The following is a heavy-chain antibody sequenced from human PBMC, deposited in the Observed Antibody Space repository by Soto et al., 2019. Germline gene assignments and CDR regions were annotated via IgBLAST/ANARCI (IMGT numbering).Heavy chain of an antibody. Sequence: GGSLRLSCTASGFTFATYAMTWVRQAPGKGLEWVSSITGGDGTTYYADSVKGRFTISIDNSKNTVSLQMNSLRVEDTAVYYCVKDWTGGRCPCMDVWGQGTTVTVSS. D-gene: IGHD2-8*02. CDR2: ITGGDGTT. CDR1: GFTFATYA. CDR3: VKDWTGGRCPCMDV. V-gene: IGHV3-23*01. J-gene: IGHJ6*02.